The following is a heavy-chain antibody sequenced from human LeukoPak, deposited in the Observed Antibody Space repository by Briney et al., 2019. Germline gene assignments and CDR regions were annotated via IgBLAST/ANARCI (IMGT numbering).Heavy chain of an antibody. Sequence: ASVKVSCKASGYTFTGYYMHWVRQAPGQGLEWMGRINPNSGGTNYAQKFQGRVTMTRDTSIGTAYMELSRLRSDDTAVYYCARVDSVSYSLDYWGQGTLVTVSS. CDR1: GYTFTGYY. CDR3: ARVDSVSYSLDY. CDR2: INPNSGGT. V-gene: IGHV1-2*06. J-gene: IGHJ4*02. D-gene: IGHD1-26*01.